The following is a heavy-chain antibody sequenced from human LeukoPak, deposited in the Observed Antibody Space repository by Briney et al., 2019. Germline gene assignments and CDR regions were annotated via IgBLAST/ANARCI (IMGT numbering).Heavy chain of an antibody. J-gene: IGHJ4*02. CDR2: IYYSGST. CDR3: ARRGAVYAGNDFDY. Sequence: SETLSLTCTVSGGSISTSSYYWSWIRQPPGKGLEWIGHIYYSGSTNYNPSLKSRVTISVDTSRNQFSLKLSSVTAADTAVYYCARRGAVYAGNDFDYWGQGTLVSVST. CDR1: GGSISTSSYY. V-gene: IGHV4-61*05. D-gene: IGHD4-23*01.